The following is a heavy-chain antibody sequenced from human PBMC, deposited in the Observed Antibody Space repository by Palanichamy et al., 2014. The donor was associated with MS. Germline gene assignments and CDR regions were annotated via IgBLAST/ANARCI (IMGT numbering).Heavy chain of an antibody. CDR1: GYTFTSYY. V-gene: IGHV1-46*03. D-gene: IGHD4-17*01. CDR2: INPSGGST. J-gene: IGHJ4*02. Sequence: QVQLVQSGAEVKKPGASVKVSCKASGYTFTSYYMHWVRQAPGQGLEWMGIINPSGGSTSYAQKFQGRVTMTRDTSTSTAYMELSSLRSEDTAVYYCARESTTVTALEYWGQGTLVTVSS. CDR3: ARESTTVTALEY.